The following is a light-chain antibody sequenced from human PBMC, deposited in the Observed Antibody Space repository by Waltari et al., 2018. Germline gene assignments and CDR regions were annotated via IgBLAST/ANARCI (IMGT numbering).Light chain of an antibody. CDR3: SSYTSTSTLV. Sequence: QSALTQPASVSGSPGQSITISCTGTSSDVGGYDYVPWYQHHPGQAPQLLIFGVSSRPSGVSTRVSGSKSGHTAALTISGLQAEDEADYSCSSYTSTSTLVFGSGTKVTVL. J-gene: IGLJ1*01. CDR2: GVS. V-gene: IGLV2-14*03. CDR1: SSDVGGYDY.